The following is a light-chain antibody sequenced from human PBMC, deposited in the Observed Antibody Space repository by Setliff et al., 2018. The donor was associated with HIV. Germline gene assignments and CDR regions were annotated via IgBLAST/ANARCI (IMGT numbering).Light chain of an antibody. J-gene: IGLJ2*01. CDR2: DVT. CDR3: SSYTTRSPIVV. CDR1: SSDIGGYNY. Sequence: QSVLTQPASVSGSPGQSITISCTGTSSDIGGYNYVSWYQQHPGKAPNVVISDVTNRPSGVSHRFSGSKSGNTASLTISGLQAGDEAVYYCSSYTTRSPIVVFGGGTKVTVL. V-gene: IGLV2-14*03.